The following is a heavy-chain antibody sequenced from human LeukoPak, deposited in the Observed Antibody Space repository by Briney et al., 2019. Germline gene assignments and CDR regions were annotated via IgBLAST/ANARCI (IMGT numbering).Heavy chain of an antibody. CDR1: GGSISSYY. J-gene: IGHJ6*03. CDR2: IYYSGST. V-gene: IGHV4-59*01. Sequence: PSETLSLTCTVSGGSISSYYWSWIRQPPGKGLEWIGYIYYSGSTNYNPSLKSRVTISVDTSKNQFSLKLSSVTAADTAVYYCARDGYCSGGSCLTSPYYYYYMDVWGKGTTVTVSS. CDR3: ARDGYCSGGSCLTSPYYYYYMDV. D-gene: IGHD2-15*01.